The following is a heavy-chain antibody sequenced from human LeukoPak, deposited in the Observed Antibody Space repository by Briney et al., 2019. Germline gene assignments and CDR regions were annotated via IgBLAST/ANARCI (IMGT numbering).Heavy chain of an antibody. CDR2: ISAYNGDT. D-gene: IGHD7-27*01. V-gene: IGHV1-18*01. J-gene: IGHJ6*02. Sequence: ASVTVSFKASAYTFSSYGISWVRQAPGQGLEWMGWISAYNGDTNYAQKFQGRVTMTTDTSTSTAYMELRSLRSDDTAVYYCARTGLTGLKLRGMDVWGQGTTVTVSS. CDR1: AYTFSSYG. CDR3: ARTGLTGLKLRGMDV.